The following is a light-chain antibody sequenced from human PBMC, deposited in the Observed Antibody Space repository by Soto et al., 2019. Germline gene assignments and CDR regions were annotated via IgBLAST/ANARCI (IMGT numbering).Light chain of an antibody. CDR1: SSDVGGYNF. Sequence: ALTQPASVSGSPGQSITISCTGTSSDVGGYNFVSWCRQHPDKAPKLMIFEVSNRPSGVSNRFSGSKSGNTASLTISGLQAEDEADYYCSSYTSGSTPYVFGTGTKVTVL. V-gene: IGLV2-14*01. CDR3: SSYTSGSTPYV. J-gene: IGLJ1*01. CDR2: EVS.